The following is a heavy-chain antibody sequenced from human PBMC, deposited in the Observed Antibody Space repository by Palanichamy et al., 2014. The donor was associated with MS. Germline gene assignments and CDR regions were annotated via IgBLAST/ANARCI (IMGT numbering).Heavy chain of an antibody. V-gene: IGHV5-10-1*03. Sequence: EVQLVQSGAEVKKPGESLRISCKGSGYSFTSYWISWVRQMPGKGLEWMGRIDPSDSYTNYSPSFQGHVTISADKSISTAYLQWSSLKASDTAMYYCARHWYDSSGSYGEGYGMDVWGQGTTVTVSS. D-gene: IGHD3-22*01. J-gene: IGHJ6*02. CDR3: ARHWYDSSGSYGEGYGMDV. CDR1: GYSFTSYW. CDR2: IDPSDSYT.